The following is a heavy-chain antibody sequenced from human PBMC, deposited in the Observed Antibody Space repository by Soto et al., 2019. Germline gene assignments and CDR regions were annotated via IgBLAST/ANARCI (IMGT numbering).Heavy chain of an antibody. J-gene: IGHJ4*02. D-gene: IGHD2-21*02. CDR1: GFSFRDHS. CDR3: ATLPKVSVVTG. V-gene: IGHV3-48*02. CDR2: ISSTGDDI. Sequence: VQLMESGGGLVYPGASLRLSCETSGFSFRDHSMNWVRQAPGKRLQWVSYISSTGDDIHYADSVKGRFTVSRDNAKNPLFLQMNSLRDDDSAIYYCATLPKVSVVTGWGQGTLVTVSS.